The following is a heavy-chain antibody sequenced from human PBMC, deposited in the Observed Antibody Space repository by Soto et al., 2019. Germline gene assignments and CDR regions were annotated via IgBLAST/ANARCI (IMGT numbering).Heavy chain of an antibody. CDR2: FDPEDGET. CDR1: GYTLTELS. D-gene: IGHD6-13*01. J-gene: IGHJ4*02. Sequence: ASVKVSCKVSGYTLTELSMHWVRQAPGKGLEWMGGFDPEDGETIYAQKFQGRVTMTEDTSTDTAYMELSSLRSEDTAVYYCATPLAYSSSWYPYYWGQGTLVTVSS. CDR3: ATPLAYSSSWYPYY. V-gene: IGHV1-24*01.